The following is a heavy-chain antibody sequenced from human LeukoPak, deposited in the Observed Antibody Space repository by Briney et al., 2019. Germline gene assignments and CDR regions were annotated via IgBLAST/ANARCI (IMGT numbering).Heavy chain of an antibody. J-gene: IGHJ3*02. D-gene: IGHD3-9*01. V-gene: IGHV1-46*03. CDR1: GYTFTSYY. CDR2: INPSGCST. CDR3: ARVGHYDILTGSYDAFDI. Sequence: ASVKVSCKASGYTFTSYYMHWVRQAPGQGLEWMGIINPSGCSTSYAQKFQGRVTMTRDTSTSTVYMELSSLRSEDTAVYYCARVGHYDILTGSYDAFDIWGQGTMVTVSS.